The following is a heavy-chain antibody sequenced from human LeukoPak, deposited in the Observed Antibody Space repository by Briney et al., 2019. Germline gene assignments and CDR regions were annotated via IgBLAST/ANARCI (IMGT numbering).Heavy chain of an antibody. CDR2: ISSSGSTI. J-gene: IGHJ6*04. V-gene: IGHV3-48*03. Sequence: GGSLRLSCSASGFTLSSYEMNWVRQAPGKGLEWVSYISSSGSTIYYADSVKGRFTISRDNAKNSLYLQMNSLRAEDTAVYYCAELGITMIGGVWGKGTTVTISS. D-gene: IGHD3-10*02. CDR1: GFTLSSYE. CDR3: AELGITMIGGV.